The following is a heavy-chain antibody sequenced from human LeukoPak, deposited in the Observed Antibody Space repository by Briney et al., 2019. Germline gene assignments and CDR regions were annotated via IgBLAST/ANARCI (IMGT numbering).Heavy chain of an antibody. CDR3: AKAGLSGGYVDY. V-gene: IGHV3-30*18. J-gene: IGHJ4*02. D-gene: IGHD2-15*01. CDR1: GFTFSSYG. Sequence: GGSLRLSCAASGFTFSSYGMHWVRQAPGKGLEWVAVISYDGSNKYYADSVKGRFTISRDNSKNTLYLQMNSLRAEDTAVYYCAKAGLSGGYVDYWGQGTLVTVSA. CDR2: ISYDGSNK.